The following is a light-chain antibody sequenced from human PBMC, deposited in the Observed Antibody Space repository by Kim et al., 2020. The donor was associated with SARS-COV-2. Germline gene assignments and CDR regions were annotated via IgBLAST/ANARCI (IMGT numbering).Light chain of an antibody. CDR3: QQYNDHELT. V-gene: IGKV1-5*01. Sequence: DIQMTQSPSTLSASVGDRVTITCRASQNVNTWLAWYQQRPGKAPQVLIYDASNLESGVPSRFSGSGSGTEFTLTISGLQPDDFATYYFQQYNDHELTFGGGTKVDIK. CDR2: DAS. J-gene: IGKJ4*01. CDR1: QNVNTW.